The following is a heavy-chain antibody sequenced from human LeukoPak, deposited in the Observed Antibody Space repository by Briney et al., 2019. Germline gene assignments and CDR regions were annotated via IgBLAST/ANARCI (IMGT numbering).Heavy chain of an antibody. Sequence: GGSLRLSCAASGFTFSSYSMNWVRQAPGKGLEWVSYISSSSSTIYYADSVKGRFTISRDNAKNSLYLQMNSLRAEDTAVYYCARISGSGSYYIAPLDYWGQGTLVTVSS. CDR1: GFTFSSYS. CDR2: ISSSSSTI. V-gene: IGHV3-48*04. J-gene: IGHJ4*02. D-gene: IGHD3-10*01. CDR3: ARISGSGSYYIAPLDY.